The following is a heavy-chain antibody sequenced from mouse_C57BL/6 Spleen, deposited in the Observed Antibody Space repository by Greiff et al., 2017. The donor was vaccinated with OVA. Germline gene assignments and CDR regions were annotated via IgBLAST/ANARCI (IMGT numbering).Heavy chain of an antibody. J-gene: IGHJ2*01. Sequence: VQLQQPGAELVRPGSSVKLSCKASGYTFTSYWMDWVKQRPGQGLEWIGNIYPSDSETHYNQKFKDKATMTVDKSSSTAYMQLSSLPSEDSAVYYCARRRENPGDFDYWGQGTTLTVSS. CDR3: ARRRENPGDFDY. CDR2: IYPSDSET. CDR1: GYTFTSYW. V-gene: IGHV1-61*01.